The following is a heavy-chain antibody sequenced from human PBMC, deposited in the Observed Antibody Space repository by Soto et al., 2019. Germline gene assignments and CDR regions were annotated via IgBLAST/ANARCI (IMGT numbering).Heavy chain of an antibody. CDR1: GFVFKDSS. J-gene: IGHJ4*02. Sequence: EVLLVESGGGMVQPGGSLKLSCAASGFVFKDSSIHWVRQASGKGLEWVGRIRDRAYSYATAYAESVKGRFTISRDDSNNTACLQMSGLKTEDTAIYYCTRLISAAHDYWGQGTLVTVSS. D-gene: IGHD3-10*01. CDR2: IRDRAYSYAT. CDR3: TRLISAAHDY. V-gene: IGHV3-73*01.